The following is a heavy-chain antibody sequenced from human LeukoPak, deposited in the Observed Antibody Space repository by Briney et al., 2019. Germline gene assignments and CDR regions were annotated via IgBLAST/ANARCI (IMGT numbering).Heavy chain of an antibody. CDR3: AKSAVRGLPVLGS. J-gene: IGHJ4*02. V-gene: IGHV3-30*02. Sequence: GGSLRLSCAASGFTFSGYSMNWVRQAPGKGLEWVAFIRYDGSNKYYADSVKGRFTISRDNSKNTLYLQMDSLRGVDTAVYYCAKSAVRGLPVLGSWGQGTLVTVSS. D-gene: IGHD2-21*02. CDR2: IRYDGSNK. CDR1: GFTFSGYS.